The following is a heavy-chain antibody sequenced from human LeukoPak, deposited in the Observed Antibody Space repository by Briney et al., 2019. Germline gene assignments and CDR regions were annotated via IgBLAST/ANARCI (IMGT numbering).Heavy chain of an antibody. CDR2: INGDGSNT. CDR1: GFTFSSYG. J-gene: IGHJ6*03. Sequence: SGGSLRLSCAASGFTFSSYGMSWVRQAPGKGLEWVSGINGDGSNTYYADSVKGRFTISRDNSKNTLYLQMNSLRAEDTAVYYCAKGARQITIFGVVIIGDYYYMDVWGKGTTVTVSS. D-gene: IGHD3-3*01. V-gene: IGHV3-23*01. CDR3: AKGARQITIFGVVIIGDYYYMDV.